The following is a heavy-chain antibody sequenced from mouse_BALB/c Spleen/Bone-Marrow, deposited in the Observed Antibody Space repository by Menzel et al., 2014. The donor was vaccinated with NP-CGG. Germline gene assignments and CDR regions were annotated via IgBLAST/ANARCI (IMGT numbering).Heavy chain of an antibody. J-gene: IGHJ2*01. D-gene: IGHD1-1*01. V-gene: IGHV5-15*02. CDR3: ARALAYGSSFDY. Sequence: EVMLVESGGGLVQPGGSRKLSCAASGFTFSDYGMAWVRQAPGKGPEWVAFISNLAYSIYYTDTVTCRFTISRENAKNTQYLEMSRLGSEDTAMYYWARALAYGSSFDYWGQGTTLTVSS. CDR1: GFTFSDYG. CDR2: ISNLAYSI.